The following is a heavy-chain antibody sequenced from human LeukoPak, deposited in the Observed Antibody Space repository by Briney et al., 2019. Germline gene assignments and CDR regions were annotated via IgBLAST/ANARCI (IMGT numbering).Heavy chain of an antibody. V-gene: IGHV3-48*01. D-gene: IGHD1-7*01. J-gene: IGHJ6*02. Sequence: GGSLRLSCAASGFTFNTYTMNWVRQAPGKGLEWVSYISGSSGIIGYADSVRGRFTISRDNAKNSLYLQMNSLRVEDTAVYYCARNNWNYRGGMDVWGQGTTVTVSS. CDR1: GFTFNTYT. CDR3: ARNNWNYRGGMDV. CDR2: ISGSSGII.